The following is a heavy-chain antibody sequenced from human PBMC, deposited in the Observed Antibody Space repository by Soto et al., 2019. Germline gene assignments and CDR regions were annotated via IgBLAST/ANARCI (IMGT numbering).Heavy chain of an antibody. Sequence: QVQLVESGGGVVQPGRSLRLSCAASGFTFSSYGMHWVRQAPGKGLEWVAVIWYDGSNKYYADSVKGRFTISRDKSKNTLYLQMNSLRAEDTAVYYCARDQDSYGYFDYWGQGTLVTVSS. V-gene: IGHV3-33*01. D-gene: IGHD5-18*01. CDR2: IWYDGSNK. CDR1: GFTFSSYG. J-gene: IGHJ4*02. CDR3: ARDQDSYGYFDY.